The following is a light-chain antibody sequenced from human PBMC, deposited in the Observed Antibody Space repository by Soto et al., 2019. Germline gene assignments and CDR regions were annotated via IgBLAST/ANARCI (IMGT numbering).Light chain of an antibody. CDR2: DAS. CDR3: QQRVHWPPIT. Sequence: VLTQSPATLSLSPGERATRSCRASQSINNYLTWYQQKPGQAPRLLIYDASDRATGIPARFSGSGYGTDFTLTISSLEPEDFAVYYCQQRVHWPPITFGQGTRVEMK. V-gene: IGKV3-11*01. J-gene: IGKJ5*01. CDR1: QSINNY.